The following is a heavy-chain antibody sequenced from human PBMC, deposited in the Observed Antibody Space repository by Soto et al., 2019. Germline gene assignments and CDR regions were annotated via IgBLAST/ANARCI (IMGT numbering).Heavy chain of an antibody. D-gene: IGHD2-2*01. CDR1: GYIFSDYY. Sequence: ASVKVSCRASGYIFSDYYRHWVRQAPGQGLEWMGRINPNSGDTNYAQKFQGRVTVTTDTSITTSYMELSGLKSDDTAVYYCARPYCGTNSCNKWFVPGVEGTLVTVSS. J-gene: IGHJ5*02. CDR3: ARPYCGTNSCNKWFVP. CDR2: INPNSGDT. V-gene: IGHV1-2*02.